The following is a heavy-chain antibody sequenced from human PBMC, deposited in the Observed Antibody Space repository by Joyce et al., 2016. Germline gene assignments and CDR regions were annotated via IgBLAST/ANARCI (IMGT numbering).Heavy chain of an antibody. CDR1: GFIFSSKE. Sequence: EVQLVESGGGLVQPGGSLILSCAASGFIFSSKEMNGVRQAPGKGLEWIEYISRSGDRIHYADSVRGRFTISSNNAGSSLYLQVESRRAEDTAMYYCASPSGAVWGQGSLVTVSS. V-gene: IGHV3-48*03. J-gene: IGHJ4*02. CDR3: ASPSGAV. D-gene: IGHD6-19*01. CDR2: ISRSGDRI.